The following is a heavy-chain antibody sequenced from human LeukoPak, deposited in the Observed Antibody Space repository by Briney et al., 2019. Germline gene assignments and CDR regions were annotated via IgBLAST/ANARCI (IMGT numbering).Heavy chain of an antibody. D-gene: IGHD4-17*01. CDR3: ARSKFTYGDYDLSDY. CDR1: GFTFSSSS. V-gene: IGHV3-23*01. Sequence: GGSLRLSCAASGFTFSSSSISWVRQAPGKGLEWVSAITDAVGSTHYADSVKGRFTISSDNAKNTLYLQMNSLRAEDTAVYYCARSKFTYGDYDLSDYWGQGTLVTVSS. J-gene: IGHJ4*02. CDR2: ITDAVGST.